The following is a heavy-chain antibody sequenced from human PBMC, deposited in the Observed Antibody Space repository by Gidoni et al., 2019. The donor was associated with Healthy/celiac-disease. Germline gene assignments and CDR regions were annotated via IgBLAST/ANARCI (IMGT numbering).Heavy chain of an antibody. V-gene: IGHV4-61*01. Sequence: QVQLQESGPGLVKPSETLSLTCTVSGGSVSSGSYYWSWIRQPPGKGLEWIGYIYYSGSTNYNPSLKSRVTISVDTSKNQFSLKLSSVTAADTAVYYCARAHIAALVLEDYWGQGTLVTVPS. CDR1: GGSVSSGSYY. CDR3: ARAHIAALVLEDY. CDR2: IYYSGST. J-gene: IGHJ4*02. D-gene: IGHD6-6*01.